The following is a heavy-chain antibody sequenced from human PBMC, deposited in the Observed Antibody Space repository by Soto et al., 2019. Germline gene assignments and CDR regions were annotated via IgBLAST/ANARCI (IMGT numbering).Heavy chain of an antibody. CDR2: TIQILGTA. Sequence: GASVKVSCKASGGTFSSFAINWVRQAPGQGPEWMGGTIQILGTANYAQKCQGRVTIIADETTNTASLELTSLRSEDTAVYYCARGNALDIWGQGTTVTVSS. CDR1: GGTFSSFA. V-gene: IGHV1-69*13. J-gene: IGHJ6*02. CDR3: ARGNALDI.